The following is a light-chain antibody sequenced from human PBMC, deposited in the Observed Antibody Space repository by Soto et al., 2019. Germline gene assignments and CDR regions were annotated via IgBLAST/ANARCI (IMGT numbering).Light chain of an antibody. CDR3: QQSYMAPIN. V-gene: IGKV1-39*01. CDR1: QSISTY. CDR2: DAS. Sequence: DIQMSQSPCSLAAFGGNGVTSSCRASQSISTYLNWYQKKPGKAPNLLIYDASSLQSGVPSRFSGSGGGTDFTLSLRSLQPEDSAPPFCQQSYMAPINFGQGTRLEIK. J-gene: IGKJ5*01.